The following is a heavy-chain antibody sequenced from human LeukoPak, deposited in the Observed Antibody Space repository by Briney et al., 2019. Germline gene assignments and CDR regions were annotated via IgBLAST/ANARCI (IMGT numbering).Heavy chain of an antibody. CDR1: GGSISSYY. J-gene: IGHJ4*02. Sequence: SETLSLTCTVSGGSISSYYWSWIRQPPGKGLEWIGYIYYSGSTNYNPSLKSRVTISVDTSKNRFSLKLSSVTAADTAVYYCARARRGYFDYWGQGTLVTVSS. D-gene: IGHD5-12*01. V-gene: IGHV4-59*01. CDR2: IYYSGST. CDR3: ARARRGYFDY.